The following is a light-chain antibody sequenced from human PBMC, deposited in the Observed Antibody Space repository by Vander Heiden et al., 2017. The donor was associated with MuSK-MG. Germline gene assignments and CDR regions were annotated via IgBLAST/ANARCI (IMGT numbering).Light chain of an antibody. CDR1: QNINKL. CDR3: QQYHSYSFT. CDR2: GVS. Sequence: DIQMTQSPSTLSASVGDRVTIACRASQNINKLLAWYQQKPGKAPRLLIYGVSTVESGVPSRYSGSGSGTEFTLTISSLQPDDLATYYCQQYHSYSFTFGPGTTVDIK. J-gene: IGKJ3*01. V-gene: IGKV1-5*01.